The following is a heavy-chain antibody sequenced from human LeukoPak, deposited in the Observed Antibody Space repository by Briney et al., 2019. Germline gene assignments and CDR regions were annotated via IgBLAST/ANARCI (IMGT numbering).Heavy chain of an antibody. CDR1: GFTFSSYW. Sequence: PGGSLRLSCAASGFTFSSYWMSWVRQAPGKGLEWVANIKQDGSEKYYVDSVKGRFTISRDNAKNSLYLQMNSLRAEDTAVYYCARDPYRMLAIVTTGVAFDIWGQGTMVTVSS. D-gene: IGHD4-11*01. CDR2: IKQDGSEK. J-gene: IGHJ3*02. CDR3: ARDPYRMLAIVTTGVAFDI. V-gene: IGHV3-7*01.